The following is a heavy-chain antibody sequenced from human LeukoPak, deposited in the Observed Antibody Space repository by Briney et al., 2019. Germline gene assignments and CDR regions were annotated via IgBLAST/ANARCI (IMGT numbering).Heavy chain of an antibody. CDR3: ARGIHYGSGSYYY. Sequence: NPGGSLRLSCAASGVTFSSYEMNWVRQAPGKGLEWVSSISSSSSYIYYADSVKGRFTISRDNAKNSLYLQMNSLRAEDTAVYYCARGIHYGSGSYYYWGQGTLVTVSS. J-gene: IGHJ4*02. D-gene: IGHD3-10*01. V-gene: IGHV3-21*01. CDR1: GVTFSSYE. CDR2: ISSSSSYI.